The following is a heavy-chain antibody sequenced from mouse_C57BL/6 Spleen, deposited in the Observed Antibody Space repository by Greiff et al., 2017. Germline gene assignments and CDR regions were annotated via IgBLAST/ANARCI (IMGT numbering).Heavy chain of an antibody. D-gene: IGHD2-5*01. V-gene: IGHV2-3*01. CDR2: IWGAGST. CDR1: GFSLTSYG. Sequence: VQLKESGPGLVAPSQSLSITCTVSGFSLTSYGVSWVRQPPGKGLEWLGVIWGAGSTPYHSALISRLGISKDNSKSQVFLKLNSVQTEDTATENGAKGAYYSNYDAMDYWGQGTSVTVSS. J-gene: IGHJ4*01. CDR3: AKGAYYSNYDAMDY.